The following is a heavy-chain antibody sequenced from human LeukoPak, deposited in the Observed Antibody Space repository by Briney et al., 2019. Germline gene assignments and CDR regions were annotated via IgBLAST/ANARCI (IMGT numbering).Heavy chain of an antibody. V-gene: IGHV3-7*01. CDR2: IKQDGSEK. CDR1: GFTFSRYW. D-gene: IGHD3-22*01. CDR3: ARGAMIVVAASFVDY. J-gene: IGHJ4*02. Sequence: GGSLSISCAASGFTFSRYWMSWVRQAPGKGLEWVANIKQDGSEKYYVDSVKGRFTISRDNAKNSLYLQMNSLRAEDTAVYYCARGAMIVVAASFVDYWGQGTLVTVSS.